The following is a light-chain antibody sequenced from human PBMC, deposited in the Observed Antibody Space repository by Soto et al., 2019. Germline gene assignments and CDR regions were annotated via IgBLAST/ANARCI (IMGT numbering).Light chain of an antibody. Sequence: EIVMTQSPATLSVSPGERATLSCRASQSVSSNLAWYQQKPGQAPRLLIYGASTSATGTPARFSGTGSGTEFTLTISSLQXEXFAVYYCQQYNNWPLTFGGGTKVEIK. J-gene: IGKJ4*01. CDR1: QSVSSN. CDR3: QQYNNWPLT. CDR2: GAS. V-gene: IGKV3-15*01.